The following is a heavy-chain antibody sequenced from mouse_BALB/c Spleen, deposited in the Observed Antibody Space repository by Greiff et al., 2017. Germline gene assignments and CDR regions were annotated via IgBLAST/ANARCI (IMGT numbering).Heavy chain of an antibody. CDR1: GFTFSSSG. J-gene: IGHJ1*01. Sequence: EVKVVESGGDLVKPGGSLKLSCGASGFTFSSSGMSWVRQTPDKRLEWVATISSGGSYTYYPDSVKGRFTISRDNAKNTLYLQMSSLKSEDTAMYYCAREGTTVVDWYFDVWGAGTTVTVSS. V-gene: IGHV5-6*01. CDR2: ISSGGSYT. CDR3: AREGTTVVDWYFDV. D-gene: IGHD1-1*01.